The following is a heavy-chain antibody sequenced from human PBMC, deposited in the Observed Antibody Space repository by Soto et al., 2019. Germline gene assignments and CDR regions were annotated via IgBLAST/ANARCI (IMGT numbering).Heavy chain of an antibody. CDR3: AKDWESTGTYV. CDR2: ISYDGSNK. CDR1: GFTFSSYG. J-gene: IGHJ4*02. V-gene: IGHV3-30*18. Sequence: QPGGSLRLSCAASGFTFSSYGMHWVRQAPGKGLEWVAVISYDGSNKYYADSVKGRFTISRDNSKNTLYLQMNSLRAEDTAVYYCAKDWESTGTYVWGQGTLVTVSS. D-gene: IGHD1-1*01.